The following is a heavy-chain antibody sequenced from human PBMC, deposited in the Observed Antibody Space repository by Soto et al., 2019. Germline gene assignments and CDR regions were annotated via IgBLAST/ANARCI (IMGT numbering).Heavy chain of an antibody. CDR3: ARFFGWYGMDV. CDR2: IIPILGIP. J-gene: IGHJ6*02. CDR1: GGTFSSYT. V-gene: IGHV1-69*02. Sequence: QVQLVQSGAEVKKPGSSVKVSCKASGGTFSSYTISWVRQAPGQGLEWMGRIIPILGIPNYAQKFQVRVTITADKTTSTAYMELSSLTSEGTAVYYCARFFGWYGMDVWGQGTTVTVSS. D-gene: IGHD3-3*01.